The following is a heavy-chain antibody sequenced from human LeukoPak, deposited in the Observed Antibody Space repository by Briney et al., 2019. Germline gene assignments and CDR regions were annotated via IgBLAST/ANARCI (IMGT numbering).Heavy chain of an antibody. CDR3: ASKGFGELHNLYYFGY. J-gene: IGHJ4*02. Sequence: ASVKVSCKASGYTFTSHGISWVRQAPGQGLEWMGWISTYNGNTNYAQKLQGRVSMTTDTSTSTAYMELRSLRSEDTAVYYCASKGFGELHNLYYFGYWGQGTLVTVSS. D-gene: IGHD3-10*01. CDR1: GYTFTSHG. V-gene: IGHV1-18*01. CDR2: ISTYNGNT.